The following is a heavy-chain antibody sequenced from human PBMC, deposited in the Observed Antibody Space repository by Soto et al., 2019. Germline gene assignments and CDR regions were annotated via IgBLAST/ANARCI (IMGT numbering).Heavy chain of an antibody. D-gene: IGHD5-12*01. CDR3: ARDIDLVDIVSTIVHQNSFSGMDV. J-gene: IGHJ6*02. CDR2: IWYDGSNK. Sequence: QVQVVESGGGVVQAGRSLRLSCEVSGFTFSRYGMHWVRQAPGKGLEWVAFIWYDGSNKNYGDSVKGRFTVSRDDLKNTVYLQMKSLRVEDTAVYYCARDIDLVDIVSTIVHQNSFSGMDVWGQGTTVTVSS. CDR1: GFTFSRYG. V-gene: IGHV3-33*01.